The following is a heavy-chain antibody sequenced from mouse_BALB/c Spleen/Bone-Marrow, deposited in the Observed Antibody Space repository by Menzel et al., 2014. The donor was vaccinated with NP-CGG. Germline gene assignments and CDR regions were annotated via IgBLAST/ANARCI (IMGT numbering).Heavy chain of an antibody. D-gene: IGHD1-1*01. CDR3: AKPTVVAHFDY. CDR1: GYTFSSYT. Sequence: QVQLQQSAAELARPGASVKMSCKASGYTFSSYTMHWVKQRPGQDLEWIGFINPSSDYTEYNQKFKDKTTLTADKSSNTAYMQLSSLTSEDSAVYYCAKPTVVAHFDYWGQGTTLTVSS. V-gene: IGHV1-4*02. J-gene: IGHJ2*01. CDR2: INPSSDYT.